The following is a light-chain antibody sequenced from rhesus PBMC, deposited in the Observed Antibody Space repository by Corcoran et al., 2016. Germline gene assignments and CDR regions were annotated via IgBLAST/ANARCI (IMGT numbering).Light chain of an antibody. Sequence: DIQMTQSPSSLSASVGDTITITCRASQGISSWLAWYQQKPGKAPKLLSYKASSLQSGVPSRFSGMGAGTDFNLTISSLQSEDFATYYCQQYSTRPFTFGPGTKLDIK. CDR3: QQYSTRPFT. J-gene: IGKJ3*01. CDR1: QGISSW. CDR2: KAS. V-gene: IGKV1-22*01.